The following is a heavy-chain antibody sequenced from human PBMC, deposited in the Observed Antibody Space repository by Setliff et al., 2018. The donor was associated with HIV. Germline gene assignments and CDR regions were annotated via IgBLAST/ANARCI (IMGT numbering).Heavy chain of an antibody. CDR3: ARKLRPGHGVDV. D-gene: IGHD3-10*01. Sequence: GGSLRLSCAASGFSFSIYEMNWVRQAPGKGLEWLSYISSSSGTILYVDSVQGRFTISRDNAKNSMDLQMNSLRAEDTAIYYCARKLRPGHGVDVWGQGTTVTVSS. CDR1: GFSFSIYE. V-gene: IGHV3-48*03. J-gene: IGHJ6*02. CDR2: ISSSSGTI.